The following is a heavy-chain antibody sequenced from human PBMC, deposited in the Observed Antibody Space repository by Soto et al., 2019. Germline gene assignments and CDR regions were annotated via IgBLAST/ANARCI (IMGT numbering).Heavy chain of an antibody. Sequence: PGESLKISCKGSGYSFTNYWISWVRQMPGKGLEGMGRIDPTDSYTNYRPSLQGHVTISTDKSISTAYLQWSSLKASDTAMYYCARQSSSCSGGSCSLGDYYYGMDVWGQGTTVTVSS. J-gene: IGHJ6*02. V-gene: IGHV5-10-1*01. CDR2: IDPTDSYT. CDR3: ARQSSSCSGGSCSLGDYYYGMDV. CDR1: GYSFTNYW. D-gene: IGHD2-15*01.